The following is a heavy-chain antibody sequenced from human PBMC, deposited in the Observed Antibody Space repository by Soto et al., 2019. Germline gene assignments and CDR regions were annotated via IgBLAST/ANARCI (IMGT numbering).Heavy chain of an antibody. J-gene: IGHJ4*02. D-gene: IGHD3-10*01. CDR1: GYTFNSYG. V-gene: IGHV1-18*01. CDR2: ISAYNGNT. Sequence: VASVKVSCKASGYTFNSYGISWVRQAPGQGLEWMGWISAYNGNTNYAQKLQGRVTMTTDTSTSTAYMELRSLRSDDTAVYYCARVLWFGELPPYQGPDYWGQGTLVTVSS. CDR3: ARVLWFGELPPYQGPDY.